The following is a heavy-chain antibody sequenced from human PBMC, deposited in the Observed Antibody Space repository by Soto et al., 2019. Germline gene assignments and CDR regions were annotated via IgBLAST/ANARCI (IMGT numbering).Heavy chain of an antibody. CDR3: AREGEMPYYYYGLDV. J-gene: IGHJ6*01. V-gene: IGHV1-18*01. D-gene: IGHD3-16*01. CDR1: GYTFTTYG. CDR2: ISGYDGHT. Sequence: QVQLVQSGAEVRKPGASVKVSCKASGYTFTTYGICWVRQAPGQGLEWMGWISGYDGHTKYAQKLQGRIIMPTDTSTSTVYRDLRSLRSDDTAVYYCAREGEMPYYYYGLDVW.